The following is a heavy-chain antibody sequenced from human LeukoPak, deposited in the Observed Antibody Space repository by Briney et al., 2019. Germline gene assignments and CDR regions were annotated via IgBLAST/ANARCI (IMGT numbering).Heavy chain of an antibody. J-gene: IGHJ4*02. CDR2: INADGTIT. CDR3: VRLAVTDTNY. D-gene: IGHD2-21*02. Sequence: GGSLRLSCVASGFTFNTYYMHWVRQAPGERLVWVSFINADGTITKYADSVKGRFTISRDDAKSTVYPQMNGLRVEDTAMYYCVRLAVTDTNYWGQGSLVTVSS. CDR1: GFTFNTYY. V-gene: IGHV3-74*01.